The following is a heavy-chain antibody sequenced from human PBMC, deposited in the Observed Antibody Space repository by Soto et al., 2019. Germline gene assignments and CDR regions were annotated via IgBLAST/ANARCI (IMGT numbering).Heavy chain of an antibody. CDR2: INHSGST. Sequence: QVQLQQWGAGLLKPSETLSLTCAVYGGSFSGYYWSWIRQPPGKGLEWIGEINHSGSTNYNPSRKIRVTISVDTAKNQFSLKLSSVTAADTAVYYCARGNYYFYMGVWGKGTTVTVSS. CDR1: GGSFSGYY. J-gene: IGHJ6*03. V-gene: IGHV4-34*01. CDR3: ARGNYYFYMGV.